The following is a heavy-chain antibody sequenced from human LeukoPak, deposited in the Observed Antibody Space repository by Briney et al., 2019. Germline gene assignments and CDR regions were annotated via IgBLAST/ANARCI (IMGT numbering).Heavy chain of an antibody. V-gene: IGHV1-24*01. Sequence: ASVKVSCKVSGYTLTELSMHWVRQAPAKGLECMGGFDPEDGETIYAQKFHGRVTMTEDTSTDTAYMQLSSLRSEDTAVYYCATSITMIVVVILDYWGQGTLVTVSS. CDR1: GYTLTELS. J-gene: IGHJ4*02. D-gene: IGHD3-22*01. CDR3: ATSITMIVVVILDY. CDR2: FDPEDGET.